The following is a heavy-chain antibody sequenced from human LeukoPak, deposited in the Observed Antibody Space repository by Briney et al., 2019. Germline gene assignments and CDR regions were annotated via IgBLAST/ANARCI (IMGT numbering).Heavy chain of an antibody. D-gene: IGHD2-15*01. V-gene: IGHV4-39*01. Sequence: PSETLSLTCTVSGGSISGSSYYWGWIRQPPGKGLEWIGSIYYRGSTYYNPTLKSRVTVSVDTSKNQFSLKLSPVTAANTAVYYCALIRGYCRTWGQGTLSPSPQ. CDR2: IYYRGST. CDR1: GGSISGSSYY. J-gene: IGHJ5*02. CDR3: ALIRGYCRT.